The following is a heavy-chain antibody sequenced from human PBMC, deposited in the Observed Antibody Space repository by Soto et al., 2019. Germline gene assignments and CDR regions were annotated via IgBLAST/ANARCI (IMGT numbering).Heavy chain of an antibody. CDR2: IYYTGST. Sequence: SETLSLTCSVSGGSISSYYWSWIRQPPGKGLEWIGYIYYTGSTNSNLSLKSRATISLDTSKNQFSLRLTSVTAADTAVYYCARASVCSDGTCAFDPWGQGTLVPVSS. D-gene: IGHD2-15*01. CDR3: ARASVCSDGTCAFDP. J-gene: IGHJ5*02. CDR1: GGSISSYY. V-gene: IGHV4-59*01.